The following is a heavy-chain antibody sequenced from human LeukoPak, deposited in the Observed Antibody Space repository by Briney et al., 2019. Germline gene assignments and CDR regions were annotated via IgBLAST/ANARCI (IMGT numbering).Heavy chain of an antibody. V-gene: IGHV3-30*18. CDR2: ISYDGSNK. Sequence: GGSLRLSCAASGFTFSSYGMHWVRQAPGKGLEWVAVISYDGSNKYYADSVKGRFTISRDNSKNTLYLQMNSLRAEDTAVYYCAKGGSGSRGDIMDVWGKATTVTVSS. CDR3: AKGGSGSRGDIMDV. D-gene: IGHD3-10*01. CDR1: GFTFSSYG. J-gene: IGHJ6*04.